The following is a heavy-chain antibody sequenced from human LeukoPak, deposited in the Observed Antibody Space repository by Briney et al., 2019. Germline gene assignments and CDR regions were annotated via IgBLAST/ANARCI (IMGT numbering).Heavy chain of an antibody. CDR1: GYTFTGYY. CDR2: INPNSGGT. J-gene: IGHJ4*02. D-gene: IGHD6-6*01. Sequence: ASVKVSCKAPGYTFTGYYMHWVRQAPGQGLEWMGWINPNSGGTNYAQKFQGRVTMTRDTSISTAYMELSRLRSDDTAVYYCARLWETIAARSIDYWGQGTLVTVSS. CDR3: ARLWETIAARSIDY. V-gene: IGHV1-2*02.